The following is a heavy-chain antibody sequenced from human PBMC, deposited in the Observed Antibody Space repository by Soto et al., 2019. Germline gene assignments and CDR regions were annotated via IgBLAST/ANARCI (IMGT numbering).Heavy chain of an antibody. CDR2: IKQDGSEK. J-gene: IGHJ4*02. Sequence: EVQLVESGGGLVQPGGSLRLSCAASGFTFSNYWMSWVRQAPGKGLEWVANIKQDGSEKYYVDSVKGRFTISRDNAKNSLYLQMNSLRGEDTAVYYCARDHLGYCSGGTCYWAEYFDYWGQGTLVTVSS. CDR1: GFTFSNYW. V-gene: IGHV3-7*04. CDR3: ARDHLGYCSGGTCYWAEYFDY. D-gene: IGHD2-15*01.